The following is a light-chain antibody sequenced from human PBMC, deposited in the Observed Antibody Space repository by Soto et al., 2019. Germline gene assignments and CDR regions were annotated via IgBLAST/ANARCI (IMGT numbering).Light chain of an antibody. CDR2: EVT. Sequence: QSALKQPASVYGAPGQAIAISCTGTSSDVGIYNYVSWYQQHPGKVPKLIIYEVTNRPSGVSNRFSGSKSGNTASLTVSGLQAEDEADYYCCSYAGSYTRVFGTGIKVTVL. CDR3: CSYAGSYTRV. V-gene: IGLV2-14*01. J-gene: IGLJ1*01. CDR1: SSDVGIYNY.